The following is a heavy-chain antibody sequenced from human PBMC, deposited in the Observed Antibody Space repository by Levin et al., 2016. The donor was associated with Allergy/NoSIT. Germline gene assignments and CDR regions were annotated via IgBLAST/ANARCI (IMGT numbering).Heavy chain of an antibody. V-gene: IGHV3-23*01. CDR3: GSRKNWREGYNLGAS. J-gene: IGHJ4*02. Sequence: GESLKISCAASGFTFSSYAMTWVRQAPGKGLEWVSAISDNTFYADSVKGRFTISRDNSKNTVYLQMNSLRAEDTAVYYCGSRKNWREGYNLGASWGQGTLVTVSS. CDR2: ISDNT. CDR1: GFTFSSYA. D-gene: IGHD5-24*01.